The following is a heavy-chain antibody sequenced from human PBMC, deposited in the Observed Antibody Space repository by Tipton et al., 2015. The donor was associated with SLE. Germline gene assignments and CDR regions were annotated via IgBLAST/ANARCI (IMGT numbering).Heavy chain of an antibody. Sequence: TLSLTCTVSGGSISSSSYYWGWIRQPPGKGLEWIGSIYYSGSTNYNPSLKSRVTISVDTSKNQFSLKLSSVTAADTAVYYCASDLAGSQAFDIWGQGTMVTVSS. CDR2: IYYSGST. J-gene: IGHJ3*02. CDR1: GGSISSSSYY. CDR3: ASDLAGSQAFDI. D-gene: IGHD6-13*01. V-gene: IGHV4-39*07.